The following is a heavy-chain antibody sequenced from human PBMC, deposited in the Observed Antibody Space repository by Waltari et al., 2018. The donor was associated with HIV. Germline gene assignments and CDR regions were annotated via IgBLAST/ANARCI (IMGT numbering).Heavy chain of an antibody. V-gene: IGHV3-7*01. J-gene: IGHJ4*02. D-gene: IGHD1-26*01. CDR1: GFTFSKYW. Sequence: EVQLVETGGALVQPGGSLRVSCVASGFTFSKYWMTWVRRAPGKGLEWVANIKQDGNEKNYLDSVKSLFTISRDNAKNSLYLQMNNLRDEDSATYYCARAYSGTYRIGDYWGQGTLVTVSS. CDR2: IKQDGNEK. CDR3: ARAYSGTYRIGDY.